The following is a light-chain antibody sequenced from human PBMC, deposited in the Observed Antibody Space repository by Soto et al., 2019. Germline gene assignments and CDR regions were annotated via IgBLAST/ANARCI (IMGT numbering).Light chain of an antibody. CDR3: QSYDSSLSGYVV. CDR1: SSNIGAGYD. J-gene: IGLJ2*01. V-gene: IGLV1-40*01. Sequence: QAVVTQPPSVSGAPGQRVTISCTGSSSNIGAGYDVHWYQQLPGTAPKVLIYGNSNRPSGVPDRFSGSKSGTSASLAITGVQAEDEADYYCQSYDSSLSGYVVFGGGTKLTVL. CDR2: GNS.